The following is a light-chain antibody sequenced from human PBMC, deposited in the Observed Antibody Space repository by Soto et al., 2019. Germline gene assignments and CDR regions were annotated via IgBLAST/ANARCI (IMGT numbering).Light chain of an antibody. CDR1: QNSXTN. Sequence: IVITQSPATLSVSRGERATLSCRAGQNSXTNLGRYQQEPGQAPRLSFDCXSTGATGRPARLSGSGSVTDFTLTISSLQPDYFANYYCQHYKSDSEAFGQGTKVDIK. V-gene: IGKV3-15*01. J-gene: IGKJ1*01. CDR2: CXS. CDR3: QHYKSDSEA.